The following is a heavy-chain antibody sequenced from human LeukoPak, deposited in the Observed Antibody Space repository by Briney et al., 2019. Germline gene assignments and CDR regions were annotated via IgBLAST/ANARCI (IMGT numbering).Heavy chain of an antibody. CDR1: GFIFNDFW. D-gene: IGHD6-13*01. CDR2: IRQDGGAK. CDR3: APPPIAATGN. J-gene: IGHJ4*02. Sequence: GGSLRLSCTASGFIFNDFWMSWVRQAPGEGLEWVANIRQDGGAKNYVDSVKGRFTISRDHAKKSLYLQMNSLRAEDTAVYYCAPPPIAATGNWGQGTLVTVSS. V-gene: IGHV3-7*01.